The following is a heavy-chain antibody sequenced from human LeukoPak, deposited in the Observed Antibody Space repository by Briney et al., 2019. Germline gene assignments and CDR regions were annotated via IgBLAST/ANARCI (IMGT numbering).Heavy chain of an antibody. V-gene: IGHV4-59*08. CDR2: IYYSGST. Sequence: SETLSLTCTVSGGSISNYHWSWIRQPPGKGLEWIGYIYYSGSTNYNPSLKSRVTISVDTSKNQFSLKLSSVTAADTAVYYCARHEKSSGWYYDYWGQGTLVTVSS. CDR1: GGSISNYH. J-gene: IGHJ4*02. D-gene: IGHD6-19*01. CDR3: ARHEKSSGWYYDY.